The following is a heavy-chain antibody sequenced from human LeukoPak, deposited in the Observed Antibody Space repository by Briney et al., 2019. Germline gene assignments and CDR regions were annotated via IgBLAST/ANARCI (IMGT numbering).Heavy chain of an antibody. V-gene: IGHV3-74*01. J-gene: IGHJ6*02. CDR3: ARVTAYITIFGVVMDYGMDV. CDR2: INSDGSST. D-gene: IGHD3-3*01. Sequence: PGGSLRLSCAASGFTFSSYWMHWVRQAPGKGLVWVLRINSDGSSTSYADSVKGRFTISRDNAKNTLYLQMNSLRAEDTAVYYCARVTAYITIFGVVMDYGMDVWGQGTTVTVSS. CDR1: GFTFSSYW.